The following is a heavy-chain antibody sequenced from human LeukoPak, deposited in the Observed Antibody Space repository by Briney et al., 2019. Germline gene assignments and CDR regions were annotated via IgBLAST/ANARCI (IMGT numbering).Heavy chain of an antibody. CDR3: AKAPGAYFDY. D-gene: IGHD3-10*01. CDR1: GFTFDDYA. Sequence: PGRSLRLSCAASGFTFDDYAMHWVRQAPGKGLEWVSGISWNSGSIGYADSVKGRFTISRDNAKNSLYLQMNSLRAEDTALYYCAKAPGAYFDYWGQGTLVTVSS. V-gene: IGHV3-9*01. J-gene: IGHJ4*02. CDR2: ISWNSGSI.